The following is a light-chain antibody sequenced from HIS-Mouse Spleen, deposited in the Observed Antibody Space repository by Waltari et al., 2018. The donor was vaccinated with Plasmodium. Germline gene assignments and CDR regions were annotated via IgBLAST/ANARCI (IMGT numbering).Light chain of an antibody. CDR1: SSDVGGYKY. J-gene: IGLJ2*01. CDR2: DAS. CDR3: SSYTSSSTLEV. Sequence: QSALTQPASVSGSPGPSITIPCTGTSSDVGGYKYFPWYQPHPGKAPKLMVYDASNRPSGVSNRFSGSKSGNTASLTISGLQAEDEADYYCSSYTSSSTLEVFGGGTKLTVL. V-gene: IGLV2-14*03.